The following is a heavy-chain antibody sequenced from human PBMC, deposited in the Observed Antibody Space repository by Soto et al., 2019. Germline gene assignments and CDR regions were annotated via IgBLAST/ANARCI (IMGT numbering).Heavy chain of an antibody. CDR1: GFTFDDYA. CDR2: ISWNSGSI. CDR3: AKDCSGWYEIDGPEFDY. J-gene: IGHJ4*02. Sequence: GGSLRLSCAASGFTFDDYAMHWVRQAPGKGLEWVSGISWNSGSIGYADSVKGRFTISRDNAKNSLYLQMNSLRAEDTALYYCAKDCSGWYEIDGPEFDYWGQGTLVTVSS. V-gene: IGHV3-9*01. D-gene: IGHD6-19*01.